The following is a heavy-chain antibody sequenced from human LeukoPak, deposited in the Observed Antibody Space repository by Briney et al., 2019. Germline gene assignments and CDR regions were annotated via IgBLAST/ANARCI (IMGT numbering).Heavy chain of an antibody. CDR3: TQTITLVVVISPFDY. Sequence: SGGSLRLSCAASGFTFNTYPMHWVRQAPGKGLEWVALIQDDGAKTNYADSVRGRFTISRDNSRSTVYLQMNSLKPDDTAVYCATQTITLVVVISPFDYWGQGALVTVSS. J-gene: IGHJ4*02. CDR2: IQDDGAKT. V-gene: IGHV3-30*02. D-gene: IGHD3-22*01. CDR1: GFTFNTYP.